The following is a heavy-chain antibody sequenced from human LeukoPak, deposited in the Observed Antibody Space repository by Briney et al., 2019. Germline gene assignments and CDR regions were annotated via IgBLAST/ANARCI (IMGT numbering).Heavy chain of an antibody. V-gene: IGHV4-59*01. CDR2: IYYTGNT. Sequence: SETLSLTCTVSGGSMNRYYWTWIRQSPGKELEWIGYIYYTGNTHYNPSLKSRVTMSVDTSKSQFSLKLSSVTAADTAAYYCARPNTYDVGNNAFDIWGQGTMVTVSS. CDR1: GGSMNRYY. CDR3: ARPNTYDVGNNAFDI. J-gene: IGHJ3*02. D-gene: IGHD2/OR15-2a*01.